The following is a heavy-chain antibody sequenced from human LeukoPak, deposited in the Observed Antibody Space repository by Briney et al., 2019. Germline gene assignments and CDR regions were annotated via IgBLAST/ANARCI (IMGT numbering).Heavy chain of an antibody. V-gene: IGHV1-2*02. CDR2: INPNSGGT. J-gene: IGHJ4*02. CDR1: GYTFTGYY. D-gene: IGHD1-1*01. CDR3: ARDLYNWNDEGYFDY. Sequence: ASVKVSCKASGYTFTGYYTHWVRQAPGQGLEWMGWINPNSGGTNYAQKFQGRVTTTRDTSISTAYMELSRLRSDDTAVYYCARDLYNWNDEGYFDYWGQGTLVTVSS.